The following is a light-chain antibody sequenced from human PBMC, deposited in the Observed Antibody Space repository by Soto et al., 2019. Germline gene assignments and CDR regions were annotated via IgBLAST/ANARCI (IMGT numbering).Light chain of an antibody. Sequence: EIVLTQSPGTLSLSPGERATLYCRASQSVSSSYLAWYQQKPGQGPRLLIYGASNSATGIPDRFSGSGSGTDFTLTISRPEPEDLAVYYCQQYGSSPNTFGQGTTLEIK. CDR1: QSVSSSY. V-gene: IGKV3-20*01. CDR3: QQYGSSPNT. CDR2: GAS. J-gene: IGKJ2*01.